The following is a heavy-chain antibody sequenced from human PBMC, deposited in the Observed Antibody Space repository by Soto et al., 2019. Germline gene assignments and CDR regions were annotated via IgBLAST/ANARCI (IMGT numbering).Heavy chain of an antibody. J-gene: IGHJ4*02. CDR3: ARGHGRFAH. CDR1: VGSFTGYY. V-gene: IGHV4-34*01. CDR2: INHSGFT. Sequence: SETLSLTCYVSVGSFTGYYWSWIRQPPGKGLEWIGEINHSGFTNYNPSLTGRVTISLDTSKSQFSLKLSSLTAADTAFYFCARGHGRFAHWGQGTLVTVSS.